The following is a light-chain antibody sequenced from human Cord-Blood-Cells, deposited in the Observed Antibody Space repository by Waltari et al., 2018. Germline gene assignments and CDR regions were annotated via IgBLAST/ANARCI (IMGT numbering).Light chain of an antibody. V-gene: IGKV3-11*01. CDR1: QRVSSY. J-gene: IGKJ4*01. Sequence: DIVLTQSTATLSFSPGDRATLSCRASQRVSSYLAWYQQKPGQAPRLLIYDASNRVTGIPARFSGSGSGTDFTLTISSLEPEDFAVYYCQQRSNWPLTFGGGTKVEIK. CDR3: QQRSNWPLT. CDR2: DAS.